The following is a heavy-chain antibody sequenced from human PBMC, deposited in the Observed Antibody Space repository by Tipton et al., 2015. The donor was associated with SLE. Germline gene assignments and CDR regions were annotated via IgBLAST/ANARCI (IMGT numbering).Heavy chain of an antibody. J-gene: IGHJ3*02. D-gene: IGHD4-17*01. Sequence: TLSLTCAVSGGSISSGGYSWSWIRQPPGKGLEWIGYIYYSGSTYYNPSLKSRVTISVDTSKNQFSLKLSSVTAADTAVYYCARDEKGTTVPRDAFDIWGQGTMVTVSS. CDR2: IYYSGST. V-gene: IGHV4-30-2*05. CDR3: ARDEKGTTVPRDAFDI. CDR1: GGSISSGGYS.